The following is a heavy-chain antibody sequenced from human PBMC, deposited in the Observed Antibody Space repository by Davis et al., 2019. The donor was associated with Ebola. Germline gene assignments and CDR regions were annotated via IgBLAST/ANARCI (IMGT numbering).Heavy chain of an antibody. CDR1: GFTFSSYE. CDR2: ISSSSSYI. V-gene: IGHV3-21*01. D-gene: IGHD5-18*01. Sequence: GESLKISCAASGFTFSSYEMNWVRQAPGKGLEWVSSISSSSSYIYYADSVKGRFTISRDNAKNSLYLQMNSLRAEDTAVYYCARRDTDAFDIWGQGTMVTVSS. J-gene: IGHJ3*02. CDR3: ARRDTDAFDI.